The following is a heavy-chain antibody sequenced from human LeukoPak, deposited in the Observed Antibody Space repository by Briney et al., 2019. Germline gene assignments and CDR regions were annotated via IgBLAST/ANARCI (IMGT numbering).Heavy chain of an antibody. J-gene: IGHJ4*02. CDR3: ARTRAYGDYGRWNFDF. CDR1: GGSISSSSYY. CDR2: IYYSGST. Sequence: ASETLSLTCTVSGGSISSSSYYWGWIRQPPGKGLEWIGSIYYSGSTYYNPSLKSRVTISVDTSKNQFSLKLSSVTAADTAVYYCARTRAYGDYGRWNFDFWGQGTLVAVSS. V-gene: IGHV4-39*01. D-gene: IGHD4-17*01.